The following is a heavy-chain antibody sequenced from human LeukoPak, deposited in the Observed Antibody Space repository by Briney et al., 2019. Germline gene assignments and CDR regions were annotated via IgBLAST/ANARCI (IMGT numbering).Heavy chain of an antibody. J-gene: IGHJ4*02. V-gene: IGHV1-2*02. CDR3: ARGESTVTTYIANFGY. CDR1: GYTFTDYY. CDR2: IDPNSGGT. Sequence: GASVKXSCKASGYTFTDYYMHWVRQAPXQGLECMGWIDPNSGGTNYAQKFQGRVTMTRDTSISTAYMELSRLRSDDTAVYYCARGESTVTTYIANFGYWGQGTLVTVSS. D-gene: IGHD4-17*01.